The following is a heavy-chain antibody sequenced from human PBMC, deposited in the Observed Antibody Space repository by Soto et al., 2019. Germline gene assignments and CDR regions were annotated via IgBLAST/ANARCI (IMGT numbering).Heavy chain of an antibody. CDR1: GATFTTYY. D-gene: IGHD2-21*02. CDR3: VRGGSVVVVTAPFDY. Sequence: QVQLVQSGAGVKKPGASVTVSCKASGATFTTYYLHWVRQAPGQGLEWLGMINPSGGSATYAQKSLVRLTMTRDTSTNTVAVELSSLLPEDTAVYYCVRGGSVVVVTAPFDYWGQGTLVTVSS. V-gene: IGHV1-46*03. CDR2: INPSGGSA. J-gene: IGHJ4*02.